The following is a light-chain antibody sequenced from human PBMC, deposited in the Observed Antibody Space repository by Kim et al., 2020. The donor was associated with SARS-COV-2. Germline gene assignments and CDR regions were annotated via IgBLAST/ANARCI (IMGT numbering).Light chain of an antibody. CDR3: CSYAGSYTYV. CDR1: SSDVGGYNY. V-gene: IGLV2-11*01. Sequence: QSVTISCPGTSSDVGGYNYVSWYHQHPGKAPKLMIYDVSKRPSGVPDRFSGSKSGNTASLTISGLQAEDEADYYCCSYAGSYTYVFGTGTKVTVL. CDR2: DVS. J-gene: IGLJ1*01.